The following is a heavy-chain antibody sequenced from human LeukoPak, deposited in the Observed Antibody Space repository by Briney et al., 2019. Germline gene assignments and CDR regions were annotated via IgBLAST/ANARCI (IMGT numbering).Heavy chain of an antibody. D-gene: IGHD3-16*02. Sequence: PSQTLSLTCTVSGGSISSGDYYWSWIRQPPGKGLEWIGYIYYSGSTYYNPSLKSRVTISVDTSKNQFSLKLSSVTAADTAVYYCARARRYDYVWGSYRQDAFDIWGQGTMVTVSS. CDR3: ARARRYDYVWGSYRQDAFDI. CDR1: GGSISSGDYY. J-gene: IGHJ3*02. V-gene: IGHV4-30-4*08. CDR2: IYYSGST.